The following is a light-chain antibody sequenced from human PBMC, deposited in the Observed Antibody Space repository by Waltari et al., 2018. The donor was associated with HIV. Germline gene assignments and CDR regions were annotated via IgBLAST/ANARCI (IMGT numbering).Light chain of an antibody. J-gene: IGKJ1*01. CDR2: AAS. V-gene: IGKV3-15*01. Sequence: ETVMTQSPGTLSVSPGATVTLSCTASQSIDDKLAWYQQKPGQSPRLLIYAASTGATSVPGRFSGSGSGTQFTLTISNLQSEDSAVYYCQQYKNWPPLTFGQGTKVEIK. CDR1: QSIDDK. CDR3: QQYKNWPPLT.